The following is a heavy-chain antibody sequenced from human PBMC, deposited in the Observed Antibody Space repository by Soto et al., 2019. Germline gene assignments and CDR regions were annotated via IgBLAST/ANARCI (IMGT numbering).Heavy chain of an antibody. V-gene: IGHV3-21*01. CDR1: GFTFSSYS. D-gene: IGHD3-9*01. CDR3: ARQPLRYFDWFDY. Sequence: PGGSLRLSCAASGFTFSSYSMNWVRQAPGKGLEWVSSISSSSSYIYYADSVKGRFTISRDNAKNSLYLQMNSLRAEDTAVYYCARQPLRYFDWFDYWGQGTLVTVSS. J-gene: IGHJ4*02. CDR2: ISSSSSYI.